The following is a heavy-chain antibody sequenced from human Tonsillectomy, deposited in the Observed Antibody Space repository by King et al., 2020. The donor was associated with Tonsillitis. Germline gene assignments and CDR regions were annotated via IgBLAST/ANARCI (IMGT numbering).Heavy chain of an antibody. CDR1: GDSVSSNSAA. D-gene: IGHD6-13*01. Sequence: VQLQQSGPGLVKPSQTLSLTCAISGDSVSSNSAAWNWIRQSPWRGLEWLGRTYYRPKWFDDYAVSVKSRITINPDTSKNQFSLQLSSVTPEDTAVYYCAKEAAQGAFDIWGQGTVVTVSS. J-gene: IGHJ3*02. CDR3: AKEAAQGAFDI. V-gene: IGHV6-1*01. CDR2: TYYRPKWFD.